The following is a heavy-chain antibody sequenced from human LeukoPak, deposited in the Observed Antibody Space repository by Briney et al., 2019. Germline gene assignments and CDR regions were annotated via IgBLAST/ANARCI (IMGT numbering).Heavy chain of an antibody. D-gene: IGHD1-14*01. Sequence: SVKVSCKASGGTFSSYAISWVRQAPGQGLEWMGRIIPILGIANYAQTFQGRVTITADKSTSTAYMELSSLRSEDTAVYSCATSGLTLRAEYFQHWGQGTLVTVSS. V-gene: IGHV1-69*04. CDR2: IIPILGIA. CDR3: ATSGLTLRAEYFQH. J-gene: IGHJ1*01. CDR1: GGTFSSYA.